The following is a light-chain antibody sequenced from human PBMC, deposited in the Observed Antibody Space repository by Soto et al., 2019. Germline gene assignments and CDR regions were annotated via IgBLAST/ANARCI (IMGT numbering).Light chain of an antibody. CDR1: QSTSIW. V-gene: IGKV1-5*03. J-gene: IGKJ1*01. CDR2: KAS. Sequence: DIQMTQSPSTLSAWVGSRVTIPSRARQSTSIWLAWYQQKPGKATKLMIYKASTLKSGVPSRFSGSGSGTEFTLTISSLQPDDFANYYCQQYNSYLTWTFGQGTKVDIK. CDR3: QQYNSYLTWT.